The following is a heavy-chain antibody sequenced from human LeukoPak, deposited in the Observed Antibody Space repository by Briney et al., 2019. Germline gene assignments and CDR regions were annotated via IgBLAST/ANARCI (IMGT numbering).Heavy chain of an antibody. Sequence: ASVKVSCKASGGTFSSYAISWVRQAPGQGLEWMGRIIPILGIANYAQKFQGRVTITADKSTSTAYMELSSLRSEDTAVYYCASRPTVTTGLAYYYGMDVWGQGTTVTVSS. D-gene: IGHD4-17*01. J-gene: IGHJ6*02. V-gene: IGHV1-69*04. CDR1: GGTFSSYA. CDR3: ASRPTVTTGLAYYYGMDV. CDR2: IIPILGIA.